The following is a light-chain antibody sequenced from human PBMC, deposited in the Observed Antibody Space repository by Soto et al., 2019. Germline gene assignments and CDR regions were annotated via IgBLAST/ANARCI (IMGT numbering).Light chain of an antibody. CDR3: QQYNNWPYT. Sequence: EIVMTQSPATLSVSPGGSATLSCRASQHVSSNFAWYRQKPGQAPTLLIYRASTRATGIPTRFGGSGSGTEFTLTISSLQSEDFAFYYCQQYNNWPYTFGQGTKLEIK. CDR1: QHVSSN. V-gene: IGKV3-15*01. J-gene: IGKJ2*01. CDR2: RAS.